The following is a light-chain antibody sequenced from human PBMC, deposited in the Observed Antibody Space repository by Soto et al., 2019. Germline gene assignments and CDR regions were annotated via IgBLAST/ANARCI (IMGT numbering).Light chain of an antibody. CDR1: SSEVGGYNF. V-gene: IGLV2-14*03. CDR2: EVS. Sequence: QSVLTQPASVFGSPGQSITISCTGTSSEVGGYNFVSWYQQHPGKGPKLMIYEVSTPSPGISHRFSCSYSGTAASLTTPVLQAEHEADYYCSSYTAYTTLGVFGGGT. CDR3: SSYTAYTTLGV. J-gene: IGLJ3*02.